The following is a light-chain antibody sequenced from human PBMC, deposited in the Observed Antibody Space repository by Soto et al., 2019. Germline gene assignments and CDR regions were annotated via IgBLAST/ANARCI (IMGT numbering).Light chain of an antibody. Sequence: QSVLTQPRSVSGSPGQSVTFSCTGTSSDVGNYNYVSWYQQHPGKAPKVIIYDVTKRPSGVPDRISGSKSGNTASLTISGLQAEDEADYYCCSYAGSYTLVFGGGTKLTVL. V-gene: IGLV2-11*01. CDR2: DVT. J-gene: IGLJ2*01. CDR1: SSDVGNYNY. CDR3: CSYAGSYTLV.